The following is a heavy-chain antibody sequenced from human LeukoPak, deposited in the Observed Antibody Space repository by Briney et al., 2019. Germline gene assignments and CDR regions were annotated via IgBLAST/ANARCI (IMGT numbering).Heavy chain of an antibody. CDR1: TFTFSNYW. V-gene: IGHV3-74*01. J-gene: IGHJ2*01. D-gene: IGHD5-18*01. Sequence: GGSLRLSCAASTFTFSNYWMHWGRQAPGEGLIWVSRINSDGSIPSYADAVRGRFTISRDNAKNTLDLQMTSLRAEHPAVHSSTRVSEEGHSQGRDWYFDLWGRGTLVTVSS. CDR3: TRVSEEGHSQGRDWYFDL. CDR2: INSDGSIP.